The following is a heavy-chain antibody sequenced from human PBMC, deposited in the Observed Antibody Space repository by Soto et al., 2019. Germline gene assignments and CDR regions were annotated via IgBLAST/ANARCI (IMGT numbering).Heavy chain of an antibody. V-gene: IGHV1-46*01. Sequence: QVQLVQSGAEVKKPGASVKVSCKASGYTFTSFYMHWVRQAPGQGPEWMGLINPSGASTTYAQKFQGRVTMTRDTSTTTVYMELSSLRSEDTAVYYCARAGCGVDCSLDYWGQGTLVTVSS. CDR1: GYTFTSFY. D-gene: IGHD2-21*02. J-gene: IGHJ4*02. CDR3: ARAGCGVDCSLDY. CDR2: INPSGAST.